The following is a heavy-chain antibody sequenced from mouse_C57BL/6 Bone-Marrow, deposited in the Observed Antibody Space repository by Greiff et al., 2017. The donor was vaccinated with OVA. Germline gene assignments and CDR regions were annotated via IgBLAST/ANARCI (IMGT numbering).Heavy chain of an antibody. V-gene: IGHV10-1*01. Sequence: EVQLVESGGGLVQPKGSLKLSCAASGFSFNTYAMNWVRQGPGKGLEWVARIRSKSNNYATYYADSVKDRFTISRDDSESMLYLQMNNLKTEDTAMYYWITSPYAMYYWGQGTSVTVSS. CDR2: IRSKSNNYAT. D-gene: IGHD1-3*01. CDR1: GFSFNTYA. CDR3: ITSPYAMYY. J-gene: IGHJ4*01.